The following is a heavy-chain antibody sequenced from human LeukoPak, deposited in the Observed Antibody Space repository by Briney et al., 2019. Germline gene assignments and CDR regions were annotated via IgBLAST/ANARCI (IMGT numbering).Heavy chain of an antibody. J-gene: IGHJ4*02. V-gene: IGHV1-2*02. D-gene: IGHD5-12*01. CDR3: ARASGYDSRYFDY. CDR2: INPNSGGT. Sequence: ASVKVSCKASGYTFTAYYMHWVRQAPGQGLEWMGWINPNSGGTNLAQKFQGRVTMTRDTSISTAYMELSRLRSDDTAVYYCARASGYDSRYFDYWGQGTLVTVSS. CDR1: GYTFTAYY.